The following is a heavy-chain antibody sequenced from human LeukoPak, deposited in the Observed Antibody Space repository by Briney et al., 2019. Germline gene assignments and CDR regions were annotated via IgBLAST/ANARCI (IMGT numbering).Heavy chain of an antibody. CDR3: ARHAESGYSSSSAAFDI. Sequence: PSQTLSLTCTVSGGSISSGSYYWSWIRQPAGKGLEWIGRIYTSGSTNYNPSLKSRVTISADTSKNQFSLKLSSVTAADTAVYYCARHAESGYSSSSAAFDIWGQGTMVTVSS. V-gene: IGHV4-61*02. CDR2: IYTSGST. J-gene: IGHJ3*02. CDR1: GGSISSGSYY. D-gene: IGHD6-6*01.